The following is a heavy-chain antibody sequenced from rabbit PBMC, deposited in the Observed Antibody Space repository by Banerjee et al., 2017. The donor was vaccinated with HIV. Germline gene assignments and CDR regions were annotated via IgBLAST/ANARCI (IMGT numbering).Heavy chain of an antibody. CDR1: GFSLSSGDY. CDR2: IYAGVGGST. CDR3: ARDPGSSYSNL. V-gene: IGHV1S40*01. J-gene: IGHJ4*01. D-gene: IGHD8-1*01. Sequence: QSLEESGGGLVQPEGSLTLTCTASGFSLSSGDYMCWVRQAPGKGLEWIACIYAGVGGSTYYASWAKGRFTVSKTSSTTVTLQMTSLTAADTATYFCARDPGSSYSNLWGPGTLVTVS.